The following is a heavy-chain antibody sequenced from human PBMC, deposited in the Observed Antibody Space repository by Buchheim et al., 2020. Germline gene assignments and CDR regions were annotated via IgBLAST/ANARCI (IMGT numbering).Heavy chain of an antibody. Sequence: QVQLVESGGGVVQPGRSLRLSCAASGFTFSSYAMHWVRRAPGKGLEWVAVISYDGSNKYYADSVKGRFTISRDNSKNTLYLQMNSLRAEDTAVYYCARVVRGYSYGYVTIFDYWGQGTL. CDR2: ISYDGSNK. CDR1: GFTFSSYA. J-gene: IGHJ4*02. D-gene: IGHD5-18*01. V-gene: IGHV3-30*04. CDR3: ARVVRGYSYGYVTIFDY.